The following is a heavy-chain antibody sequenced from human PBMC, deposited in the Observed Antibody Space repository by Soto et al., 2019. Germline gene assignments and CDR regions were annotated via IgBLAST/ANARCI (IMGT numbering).Heavy chain of an antibody. V-gene: IGHV1-18*01. Sequence: ASVKVSCKASGYTFTRYGISWVRQAPGQGLEWIGWISGYNSDTNYAQKNQDRVSMTIDTSTGTAYMELRSLTSDDTAIYYCAKNGQPPYYYYGLDVWG. CDR2: ISGYNSDT. CDR3: AKNGQPPYYYYGLDV. J-gene: IGHJ6*02. CDR1: GYTFTRYG. D-gene: IGHD2-8*01.